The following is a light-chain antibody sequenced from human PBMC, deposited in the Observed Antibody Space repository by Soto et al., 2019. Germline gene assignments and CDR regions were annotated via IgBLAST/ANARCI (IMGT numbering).Light chain of an antibody. CDR1: QTISSW. CDR2: MAS. CDR3: QQHKDYPLT. J-gene: IGKJ5*01. Sequence: DIRRTQPPSTLSGSVVDRVTMTCRASQTISSWLAWYQQKPGKAPKLLIYMASTLKSGVPSRFSGSGSGTEFTLTISSLQSEDFASYYCQQHKDYPLTFARRTRLAN. V-gene: IGKV1-5*03.